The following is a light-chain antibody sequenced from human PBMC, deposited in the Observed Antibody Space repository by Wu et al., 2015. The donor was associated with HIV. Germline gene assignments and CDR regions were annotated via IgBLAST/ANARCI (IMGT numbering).Light chain of an antibody. Sequence: EIVLTQSPGTLSLSPGERATLSCRASQSLSSSFLAWYQQKPGQAPRLLIYGASNRATGIPDRFSGSGSETDFTLTISRLEPEDFAVYYCQQYGSSPPYTFGQGTKLEIK. V-gene: IGKV3-20*01. J-gene: IGKJ2*01. CDR1: QSLSSSF. CDR2: GAS. CDR3: QQYGSSPPYT.